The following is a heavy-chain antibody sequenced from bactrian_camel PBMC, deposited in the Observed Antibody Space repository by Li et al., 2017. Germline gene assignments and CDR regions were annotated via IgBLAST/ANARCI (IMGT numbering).Heavy chain of an antibody. D-gene: IGHD8*01. V-gene: IGHV3S31*01. J-gene: IGHJ4*01. CDR1: EFTTGDTC. CDR3: ARSILPLSPAGWSRRYSYQF. CDR2: INTGGGST. Sequence: VQLVESGGGSVQAGGSLRLTCAASEFTTGDTCMGWFRQVPGQARESVAAINTGGGSTYYADTVKGRFTISQDNAKNAVYLQMDSLKPEDTATYYCARSILPLSPAGWSRRYSYQFWGRGTQVTVS.